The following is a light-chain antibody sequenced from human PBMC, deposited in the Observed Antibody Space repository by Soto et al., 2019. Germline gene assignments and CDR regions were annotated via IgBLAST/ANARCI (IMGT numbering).Light chain of an antibody. CDR3: QQRNNWPPIT. CDR1: QSVSSY. CDR2: DAS. V-gene: IGKV3-11*01. J-gene: IGKJ5*01. Sequence: ELVLTQSPATLSLSPGERPTLSCRASQSVSSYFAWYQQKPGQAPRRLIYDASNRATGSPARFSGSGSGTDFTLPIISLEHEDVAVYYCQQRNNWPPITFGQGTRLEIK.